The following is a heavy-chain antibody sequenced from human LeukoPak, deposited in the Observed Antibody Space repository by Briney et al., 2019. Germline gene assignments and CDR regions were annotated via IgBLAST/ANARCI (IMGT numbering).Heavy chain of an antibody. CDR1: GGTFSTYA. D-gene: IGHD1-7*01. V-gene: IGHV1-69*04. CDR3: ARDRGITGTTAWFDP. J-gene: IGHJ5*02. Sequence: ASVKVSCKASGGTFSTYAITWVRQATGQGLEWMGRIMPILGIANYAQKFQGRVTITADKSTSTAYMELSSLRSEDTAVYYCARDRGITGTTAWFDPWGQGTLVTVSS. CDR2: IMPILGIA.